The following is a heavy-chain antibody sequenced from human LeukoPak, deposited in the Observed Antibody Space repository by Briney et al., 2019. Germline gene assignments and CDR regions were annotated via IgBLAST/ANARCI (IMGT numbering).Heavy chain of an antibody. CDR3: ARVTVHYYDSSGYYQPHYYFDY. CDR1: GYTFTSYG. CDR2: ISAYNGNT. V-gene: IGHV1-18*01. Sequence: RASVKVSCKASGYTFTSYGISWVRQAPGQGLEWMGWISAYNGNTNYAQKLQGRVTMTTDTSTSTAYMELRSLRSDDTAVYYCARVTVHYYDSSGYYQPHYYFDYWGQGTLVTVSS. D-gene: IGHD3-22*01. J-gene: IGHJ4*02.